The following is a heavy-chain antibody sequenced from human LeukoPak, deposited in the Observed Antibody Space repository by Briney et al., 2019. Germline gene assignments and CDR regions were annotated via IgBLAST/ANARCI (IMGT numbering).Heavy chain of an antibody. V-gene: IGHV3-21*01. Sequence: GGSLRLSCAASGFTFSSYSMNWVRQAPGKGLEWVSSISSSSSYIYYADSVKGRFTISRDNAKNSLYLQMNSLRAEDTAVYYCARDLKRRVYYDSSGSDDAFDIWGQGTMVTVSS. D-gene: IGHD3-22*01. J-gene: IGHJ3*02. CDR1: GFTFSSYS. CDR3: ARDLKRRVYYDSSGSDDAFDI. CDR2: ISSSSSYI.